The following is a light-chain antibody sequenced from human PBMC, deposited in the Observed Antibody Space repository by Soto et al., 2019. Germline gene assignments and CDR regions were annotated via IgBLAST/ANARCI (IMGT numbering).Light chain of an antibody. V-gene: IGKV1-33*01. CDR1: QDISDY. J-gene: IGKJ4*01. CDR3: QQYDNLPLT. Sequence: DIEMTRSPSSLSASVGVRVTITCQASQDISDYVEWYQQKPGKPPKVLIYDASNVEAGVPSSFSGSGSGTHFTFTISSLQPEDIATYYCQQYDNLPLTFGGGTKADIK. CDR2: DAS.